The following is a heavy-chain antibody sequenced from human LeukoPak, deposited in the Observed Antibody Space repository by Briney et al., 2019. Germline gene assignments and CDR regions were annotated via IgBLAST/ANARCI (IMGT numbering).Heavy chain of an antibody. J-gene: IGHJ3*02. Sequence: PGGSLRLSCAPSGFTFSSYWMHWVRQAPGKGLVWVSRINSDGSSTSYADSVKGRFTISRDNAKNSLYLQMYSLRAEDTAVYYCARELGRGYASGLDAFDIWGQGTMVTVSS. CDR3: ARELGRGYASGLDAFDI. CDR2: INSDGSST. D-gene: IGHD6-19*01. V-gene: IGHV3-74*01. CDR1: GFTFSSYW.